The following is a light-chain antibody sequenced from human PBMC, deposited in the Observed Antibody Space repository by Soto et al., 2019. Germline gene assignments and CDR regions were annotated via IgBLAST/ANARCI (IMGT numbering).Light chain of an antibody. CDR2: DTS. Sequence: EIVLTQSPVTLSLSPGDTATLSCRASESVVRYLAWYQQKPGQAPRLLMYDTSKRPTGIPARFSGSGYGRDFTLTISSLEPEDFAVYYCQQRSNWPLTFGGGTKVEIK. J-gene: IGKJ4*01. V-gene: IGKV3-11*02. CDR3: QQRSNWPLT. CDR1: ESVVRY.